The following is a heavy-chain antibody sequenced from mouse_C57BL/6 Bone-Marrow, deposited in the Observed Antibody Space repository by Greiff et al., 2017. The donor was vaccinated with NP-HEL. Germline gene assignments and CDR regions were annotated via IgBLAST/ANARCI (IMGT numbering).Heavy chain of an antibody. CDR2: ISNLAYSI. Sequence: EVQRVESGGGLVQPGGSLKLSCAASGFTFSDYGMAWVRQAPRKGPEWVAFISNLAYSIYYADTVTGRFTISRENAKNTLYLEMSSLRSEDTAMYYCARQSTVVDYFDYWGQGTTLTVSS. V-gene: IGHV5-15*01. CDR3: ARQSTVVDYFDY. CDR1: GFTFSDYG. J-gene: IGHJ2*01. D-gene: IGHD1-1*01.